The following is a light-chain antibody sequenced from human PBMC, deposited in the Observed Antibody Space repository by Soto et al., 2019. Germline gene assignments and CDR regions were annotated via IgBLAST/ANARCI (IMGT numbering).Light chain of an antibody. Sequence: ELVMTLSLATLSVSPVERATLSCRASQSVNIYLAWYQQKPGQAPMLLIFGASYRATGIPARFSGSGSGTEFNLTICSLQSEDFAVYYCQQYNIWPFTFGQGTRLEIK. J-gene: IGKJ5*01. CDR3: QQYNIWPFT. CDR1: QSVNIY. V-gene: IGKV3D-15*01. CDR2: GAS.